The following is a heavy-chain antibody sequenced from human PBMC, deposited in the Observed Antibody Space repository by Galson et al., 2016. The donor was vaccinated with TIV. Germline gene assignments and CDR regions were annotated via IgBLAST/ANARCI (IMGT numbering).Heavy chain of an antibody. V-gene: IGHV4-61*01. CDR1: GASVSSDPYY. CDR2: IYYSGST. CDR3: ARVSVGAFDI. Sequence: LSLTCTVSGASVSSDPYYWSWIRQAPGKGLEWIGYIYYSGSTNYNPSLKSRVAISVDTSKNQFSLKLSSVTAADTAVYYCARVSVGAFDIWGQGTMVTVSS. J-gene: IGHJ3*02.